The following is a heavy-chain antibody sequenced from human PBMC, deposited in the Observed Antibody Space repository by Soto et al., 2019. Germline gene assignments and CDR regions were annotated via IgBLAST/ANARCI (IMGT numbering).Heavy chain of an antibody. CDR2: IIPISGTT. Sequence: WASLKVSCKASGDVFRSYGINWVRQAPGQGLEWMGGIIPISGTTNYAQKFQGRVAITADESTDTVYMELSRLRSEDTAVYFCARVRCFNGLCHTADYGMDVWGQGTTVTVSS. J-gene: IGHJ6*02. V-gene: IGHV1-69*13. D-gene: IGHD2-8*01. CDR3: ARVRCFNGLCHTADYGMDV. CDR1: GDVFRSYG.